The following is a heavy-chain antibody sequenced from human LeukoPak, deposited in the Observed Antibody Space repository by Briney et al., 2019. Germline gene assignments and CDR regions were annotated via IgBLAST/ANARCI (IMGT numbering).Heavy chain of an antibody. V-gene: IGHV4-59*11. D-gene: IGHD6-13*01. CDR3: ARGRDSSSWYVHYFDY. CDR2: IYYSGST. CDR1: GGSISSHY. J-gene: IGHJ4*02. Sequence: SETLSLTCSVAGGSISSHYWSWIRQPPGKGLEWIGYIYYSGSTKYHPSLKSRVTISVDTSKNQFSLKLSPVTAADTAVYYCARGRDSSSWYVHYFDYWGQGTLVTVSS.